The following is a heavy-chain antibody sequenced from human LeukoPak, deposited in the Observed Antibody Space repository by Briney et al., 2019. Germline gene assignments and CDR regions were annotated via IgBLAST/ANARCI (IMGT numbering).Heavy chain of an antibody. V-gene: IGHV5-51*01. CDR1: GYSSTTYW. D-gene: IGHD2-21*02. CDR3: ARTYCGGDCYYSYFDY. J-gene: IGHJ4*02. Sequence: GESLKISCKGSGYSSTTYWIGWVRQMPGKGLEWMGIIYPGDSDTRYSPSFQGQVTISADKSISTAYLQWSSLKASDTAMYYCARTYCGGDCYYSYFDYWGQGTLVTVSS. CDR2: IYPGDSDT.